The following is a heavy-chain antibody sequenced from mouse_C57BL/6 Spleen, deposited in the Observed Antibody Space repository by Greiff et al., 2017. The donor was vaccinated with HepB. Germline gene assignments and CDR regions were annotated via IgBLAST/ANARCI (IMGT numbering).Heavy chain of an antibody. CDR2: IDPSDSET. CDR3: AREGFITTVVAHWYFDV. Sequence: QVHVKQPGAELVRPGSSVKLSCKASGYTFTSYWMHWVKQRPIQGLEWIGNIDPSDSETHYNQKFKDKATLTVDKSSSTAYMQLSSLTSEDSAVYYCAREGFITTVVAHWYFDVWGTGTTVTVSS. J-gene: IGHJ1*03. CDR1: GYTFTSYW. D-gene: IGHD1-1*01. V-gene: IGHV1-52*01.